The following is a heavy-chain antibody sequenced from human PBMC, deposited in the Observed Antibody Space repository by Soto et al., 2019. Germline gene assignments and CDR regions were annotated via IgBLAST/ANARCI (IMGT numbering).Heavy chain of an antibody. V-gene: IGHV2-5*02. CDR2: IYWDDDK. J-gene: IGHJ4*02. CDR1: GFSLSTSGVG. CDR3: AHTRSVNPSDY. Sequence: SGPTLVNPTQTLTLTCTFSGFSLSTSGVGVGWIRQPPGKALEWLALIYWDDDKRYSPSLKSRLTITKDTSKNQVVLTMTNMDPVDTATYYCAHTRSVNPSDYWGQGTLVTVSS. D-gene: IGHD3-22*01.